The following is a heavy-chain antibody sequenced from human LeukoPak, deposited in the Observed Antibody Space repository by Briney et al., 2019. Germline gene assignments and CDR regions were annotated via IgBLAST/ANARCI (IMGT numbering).Heavy chain of an antibody. J-gene: IGHJ4*02. CDR2: VSGSGGST. Sequence: TGGSLRLSCAASGFTFSNYPMSWVRQAPGRGLEWVSGVSGSGGSTYYADAVKGRLAISRDNSKNTLYRQMNSLGAEDTAVYYCAKDTHGYTYLTAFDYWGQGALVTVSS. V-gene: IGHV3-23*01. CDR1: GFTFSNYP. D-gene: IGHD5-18*01. CDR3: AKDTHGYTYLTAFDY.